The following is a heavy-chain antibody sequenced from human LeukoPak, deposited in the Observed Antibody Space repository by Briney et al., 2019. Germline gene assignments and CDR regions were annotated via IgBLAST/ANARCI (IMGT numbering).Heavy chain of an antibody. CDR2: ISASGSNI. CDR1: GFPFSSYS. Sequence: GGSLRLSCAVSGFPFSSYSMNWVRQAPGKGLERVSYISASGSNIYYLDAVKGRFIVSRDNAMNSLFLQMNRPRAEDTAIYYCVRVKGTYFDFWGQGTLVTVSS. J-gene: IGHJ4*02. CDR3: VRVKGTYFDF. D-gene: IGHD1-1*01. V-gene: IGHV3-48*01.